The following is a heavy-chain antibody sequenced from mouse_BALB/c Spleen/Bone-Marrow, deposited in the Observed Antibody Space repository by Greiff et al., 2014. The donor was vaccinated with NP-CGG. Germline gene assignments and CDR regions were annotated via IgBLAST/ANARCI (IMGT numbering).Heavy chain of an antibody. CDR2: IHYSGST. J-gene: IGHJ2*01. CDR3: ARGGYYGSSHFDY. CDR1: GYSITSGYS. Sequence: VQLQQSGPDLVKPSQSLSLTCTVTGYSITSGYSWHWIRQFPGNKLEWMGYIHYSGSTNYNPSLKSRISITRDTSKNQFFLQLNSVTTKDTATYYCARGGYYGSSHFDYWGQGTTLTVSS. D-gene: IGHD1-1*01. V-gene: IGHV3-1*02.